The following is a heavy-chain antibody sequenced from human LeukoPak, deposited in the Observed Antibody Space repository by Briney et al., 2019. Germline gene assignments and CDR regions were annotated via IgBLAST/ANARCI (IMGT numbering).Heavy chain of an antibody. D-gene: IGHD7-27*01. CDR1: GFTFSSYG. CDR2: ISYDGSNK. J-gene: IGHJ3*02. CDR3: AKDGDRANDAFDI. Sequence: GGSLRLSCAASGFTFSSYGMHWVRQAPGKGLEWVAVISYDGSNKYYADSVKGRFTISRDNSKNTLYLQMNSLRAEDTAVYYCAKDGDRANDAFDIWGQGTMVTVSS. V-gene: IGHV3-30*18.